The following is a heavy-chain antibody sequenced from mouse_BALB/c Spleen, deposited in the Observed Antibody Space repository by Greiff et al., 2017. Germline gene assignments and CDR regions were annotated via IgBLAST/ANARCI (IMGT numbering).Heavy chain of an antibody. CDR3: ASIITTVVEDAMDY. D-gene: IGHD1-1*01. V-gene: IGHV2-9*02. Sequence: VKLMESGPGLVAPSQSLSITCTVSGFSLTSYGVHWVRQPPGKGLEWLGVIWAGGSTNYNSALMSRLSISKDNSKSQVFLKMNSLQTDDTAMYYCASIITTVVEDAMDYWGQGTSVTVSS. J-gene: IGHJ4*01. CDR2: IWAGGST. CDR1: GFSLTSYG.